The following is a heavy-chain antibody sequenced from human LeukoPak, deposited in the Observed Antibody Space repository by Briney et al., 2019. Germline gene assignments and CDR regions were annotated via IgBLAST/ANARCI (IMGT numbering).Heavy chain of an antibody. D-gene: IGHD3-9*01. Sequence: GASVKVSCKASGYTFTSYAMNWVRQAPGQGLEWMGWINSNSGGTNYAQKFQGRVTMTRDTSINTAYLELTRLRSDDTAVYYCARSPHILTGENFDYWGQGTLVTVSS. CDR1: GYTFTSYA. V-gene: IGHV1-2*02. J-gene: IGHJ4*02. CDR3: ARSPHILTGENFDY. CDR2: INSNSGGT.